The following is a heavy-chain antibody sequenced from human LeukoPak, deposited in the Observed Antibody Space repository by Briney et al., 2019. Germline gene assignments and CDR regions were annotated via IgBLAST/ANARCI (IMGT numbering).Heavy chain of an antibody. CDR1: GASISSGDYY. CDR3: ARATYDYWNFDI. Sequence: SQTLSLTCTVSGASISSGDYYWSWIRQPPGMGLEWIGYVYYSENTYYNPSLKSRGTISLDTSKNQFSLKLTSVTAADTAIYYCARATYDYWNFDIWGQGTVVTVSS. J-gene: IGHJ3*02. V-gene: IGHV4-30-4*01. D-gene: IGHD3-3*01. CDR2: VYYSENT.